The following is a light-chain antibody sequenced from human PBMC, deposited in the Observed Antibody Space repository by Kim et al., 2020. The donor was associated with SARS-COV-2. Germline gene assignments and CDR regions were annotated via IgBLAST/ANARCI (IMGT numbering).Light chain of an antibody. V-gene: IGKV1-8*01. Sequence: ASIGNAFTVSFRASQGISNYFAWYQQEPGKAPKLLIYAASTLQSGVPSRFSGSGSGTDFTLTISCLQSEDFATYYCQRYQSFPHTFGQGTKVDIK. CDR2: AAS. CDR1: QGISNY. J-gene: IGKJ1*01. CDR3: QRYQSFPHT.